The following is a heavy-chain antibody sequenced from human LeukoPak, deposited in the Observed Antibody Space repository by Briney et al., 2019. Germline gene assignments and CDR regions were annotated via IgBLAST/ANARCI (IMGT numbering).Heavy chain of an antibody. Sequence: SETLSLTCTVSGGSISSGSYYWSWIRQPAGKGLEWIGRIYTSGSTNYNPSLKSRVTISVDTSKNQFSLKLSSVTAADTAVYYCARGVFPGIPRKNYFDPWGQGILVTVSS. CDR2: IYTSGST. V-gene: IGHV4-61*02. CDR1: GGSISSGSYY. CDR3: ARGVFPGIPRKNYFDP. D-gene: IGHD1-14*01. J-gene: IGHJ5*02.